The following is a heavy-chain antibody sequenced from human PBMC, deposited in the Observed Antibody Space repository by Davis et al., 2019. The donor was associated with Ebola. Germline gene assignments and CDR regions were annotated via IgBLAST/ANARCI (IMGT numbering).Heavy chain of an antibody. CDR2: VTSSGGGT. J-gene: IGHJ6*04. V-gene: IGHV3-23*01. CDR3: AKGGSGWPSDYSYGMGV. D-gene: IGHD6-19*01. Sequence: GGSLRLSCAASGFTFGSYAMTWARQAPGKGLEWVSAVTSSGGGTYYADSVKGRSTISRDNSKNTLYLQLNSLRVEDTAVYYCAKGGSGWPSDYSYGMGVWGKGTTVTVSS. CDR1: GFTFGSYA.